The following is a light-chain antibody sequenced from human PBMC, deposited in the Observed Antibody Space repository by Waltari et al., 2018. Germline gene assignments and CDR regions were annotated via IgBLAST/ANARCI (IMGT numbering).Light chain of an antibody. CDR3: QQYNYWRT. J-gene: IGKJ1*01. V-gene: IGKV3-15*01. CDR1: ESVGSS. CDR2: GAS. Sequence: EIMMTQSPDALSVSQGESAPLSCRASESVGSSLAWYQQRPGQPPRLLIYGASTRATGIPARFSGSGSGTEFTLTISSLQSEDFAVYYCQQYNYWRTFGQGTKVEIK.